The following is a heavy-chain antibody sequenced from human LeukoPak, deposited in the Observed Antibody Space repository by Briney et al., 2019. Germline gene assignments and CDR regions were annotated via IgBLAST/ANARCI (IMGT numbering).Heavy chain of an antibody. V-gene: IGHV6-1*01. D-gene: IGHD3-10*02. CDR3: ARLCWGNQPAGFDS. CDR2: TYYRSTWYN. CDR1: GDSFLSNSVT. Sequence: SQTLSLTCAISGDSFLSNSVTWNWLRQSPSRGLEWLGRTYYRSTWYNDYAVSVRGRITVNPDTPKNQFSLHLNSVTPEDTAVYYCARLCWGNQPAGFDSWGQGTLVTVSS. J-gene: IGHJ4*02.